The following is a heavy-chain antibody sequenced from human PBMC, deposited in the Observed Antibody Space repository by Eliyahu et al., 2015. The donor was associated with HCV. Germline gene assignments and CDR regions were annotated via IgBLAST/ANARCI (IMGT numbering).Heavy chain of an antibody. CDR3: ARDFGTPPSGGYWFY. J-gene: IGHJ4*02. CDR1: GDXFSNYG. Sequence: QVQLVQPGAEVKKPGSSVKVXCRASGDXFSNYGINWXRQAPGQGLEWMGGITPIFNTAKYAQKFQGRVTITADESTRTSYMELSSLRSEDTALYYCARDFGTPPSGGYWFYWGQGTLVTVSS. D-gene: IGHD1-26*01. CDR2: ITPIFNTA. V-gene: IGHV1-69*01.